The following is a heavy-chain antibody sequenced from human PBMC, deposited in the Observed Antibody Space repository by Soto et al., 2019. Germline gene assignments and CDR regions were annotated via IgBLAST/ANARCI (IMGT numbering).Heavy chain of an antibody. D-gene: IGHD2-2*01. CDR1: GFTFSKFG. J-gene: IGHJ6*02. CDR3: AKDSDQLLFDYYYYGMDV. V-gene: IGHV3-30*18. Sequence: GGSLRLSCEASGFTFSKFGIHWVRQAPGKGLEWVAVVSYDGSFKYYADSVKGRFTISRDNSKNTLHLQMNSLRPEDTALYYCAKDSDQLLFDYYYYGMDVWGQGTTVTVSS. CDR2: VSYDGSFK.